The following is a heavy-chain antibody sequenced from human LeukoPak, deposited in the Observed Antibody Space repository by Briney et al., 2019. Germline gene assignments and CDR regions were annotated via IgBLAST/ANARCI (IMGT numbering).Heavy chain of an antibody. CDR1: GYTFTSYA. Sequence: ASVKVSCKASGYTFTSYAMHWVRQAPGQRLEWMGWINAGNGNTKYSQKFQGRVTITRDTSASTAYMELSSLRSEDTAVYYCARAYDILTGYYIGYWGQGTLVTVSS. J-gene: IGHJ4*02. D-gene: IGHD3-9*01. V-gene: IGHV1-3*01. CDR2: INAGNGNT. CDR3: ARAYDILTGYYIGY.